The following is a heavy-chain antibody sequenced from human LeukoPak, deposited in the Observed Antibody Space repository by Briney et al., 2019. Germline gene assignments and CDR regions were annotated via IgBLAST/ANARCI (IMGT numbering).Heavy chain of an antibody. J-gene: IGHJ2*01. Sequence: PGGSLRLSCAASGFTFSSYSMNWVRQAPGKGLEGVSSISSSSSYIYYADSVKRRFTISRDNAKNSLYLQMNSLRAEDTAVYYCASDASLCGGDCYPYWYFDLWGRGTLVTVSS. D-gene: IGHD2-21*02. CDR1: GFTFSSYS. CDR3: ASDASLCGGDCYPYWYFDL. V-gene: IGHV3-21*01. CDR2: ISSSSSYI.